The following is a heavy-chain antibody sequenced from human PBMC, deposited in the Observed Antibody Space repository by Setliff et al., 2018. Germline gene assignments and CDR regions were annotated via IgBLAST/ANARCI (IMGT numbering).Heavy chain of an antibody. J-gene: IGHJ6*03. CDR2: INHSGST. D-gene: IGHD6-19*01. CDR3: ARAIYSSGGYLRYYYYMDV. Sequence: SETLSLTCAVDGGSFSGYYWSWIGQPQGKGREWIGEINHSGSTNYNPSLKSRVTISVDTSKNQFSLKLSSVTAADTAVYYCARAIYSSGGYLRYYYYMDVWGKGTTVTVSS. V-gene: IGHV4-34*01. CDR1: GGSFSGYY.